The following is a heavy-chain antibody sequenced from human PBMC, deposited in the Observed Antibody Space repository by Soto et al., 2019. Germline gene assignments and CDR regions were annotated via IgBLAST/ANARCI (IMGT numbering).Heavy chain of an antibody. CDR1: GYTFTSYG. V-gene: IGHV1-18*01. Sequence: QVQLVQSGAEVKKPGASVKVSCKASGYTFTSYGISWVRQAPGQGLEWMGWISAYNGNTNYAQKLQGRVTMTPDTATSTADMEQRSLRTDDTAGYYCAEDHYSGWAVEGIFGVVIPDYYYYYGMDVWGQGTTVAVSS. CDR3: AEDHYSGWAVEGIFGVVIPDYYYYYGMDV. CDR2: ISAYNGNT. D-gene: IGHD3-3*01. J-gene: IGHJ6*01.